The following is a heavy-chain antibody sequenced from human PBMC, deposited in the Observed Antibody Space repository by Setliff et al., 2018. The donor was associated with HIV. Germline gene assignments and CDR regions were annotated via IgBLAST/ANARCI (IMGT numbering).Heavy chain of an antibody. CDR1: GYTFTGYY. CDR2: INPHSGDT. J-gene: IGHJ6*02. CDR3: ARAPTLFGVEHYYYFGMDV. D-gene: IGHD3-3*01. Sequence: ASVKVSCKASGYTFTGYYMHWVRQAPGQGLEWMGWINPHSGDTNYAQKFQDRVTMTRDTSVNIAYMQLSRLRSDDTAVYYCARAPTLFGVEHYYYFGMDVWGQGTTVTVSS. V-gene: IGHV1-2*02.